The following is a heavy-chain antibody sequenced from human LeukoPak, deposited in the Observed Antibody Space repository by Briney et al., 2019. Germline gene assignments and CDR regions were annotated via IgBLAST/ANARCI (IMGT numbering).Heavy chain of an antibody. CDR3: ARSIPYGTTWYGRSDY. CDR1: EFTFRSYA. CDR2: ISDSGGST. D-gene: IGHD6-13*01. J-gene: IGHJ4*02. Sequence: GGPLRLSCAASEFTFRSYAMSWVRQAPGKGLEWVSVISDSGGSTYYADSVKGRFTISRDNSKNTLYLHMNSLRAEDTAVYYCARSIPYGTTWYGRSDYWGQGTLVTVSS. V-gene: IGHV3-23*01.